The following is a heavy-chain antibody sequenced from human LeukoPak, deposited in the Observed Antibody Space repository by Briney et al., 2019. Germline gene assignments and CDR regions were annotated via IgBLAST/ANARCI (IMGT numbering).Heavy chain of an antibody. CDR1: GFTFSSYA. CDR3: AKGRGYSYGYSADY. D-gene: IGHD5-18*01. J-gene: IGHJ4*02. V-gene: IGHV3-23*01. CDR2: ISGSGGST. Sequence: PGGSLRLSCAASGFTFSSYAMSWVRQAPGKGLEWVSAISGSGGSTYYADSVKGRFTISRDNSKNTLYLQMNSLRAEDTAVYYCAKGRGYSYGYSADYWGQGTLVTVSS.